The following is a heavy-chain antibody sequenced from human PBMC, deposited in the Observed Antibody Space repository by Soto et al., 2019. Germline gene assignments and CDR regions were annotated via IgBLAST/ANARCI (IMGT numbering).Heavy chain of an antibody. J-gene: IGHJ4*02. Sequence: GGSLRLSCEASGFTFGNYAMTWVRQAPGKGLEWVSTISGSGDRTYYADSVTGRFTISRDNSKNTLYLQMNSLRAEDTAVYYCAKGGASYYYDSSGYYFFDYWGQGTLVTVSS. CDR1: GFTFGNYA. V-gene: IGHV3-23*01. CDR2: ISGSGDRT. CDR3: AKGGASYYYDSSGYYFFDY. D-gene: IGHD3-22*01.